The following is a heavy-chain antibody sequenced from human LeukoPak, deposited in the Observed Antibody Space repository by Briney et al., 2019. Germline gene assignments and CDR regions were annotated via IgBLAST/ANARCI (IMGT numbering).Heavy chain of an antibody. Sequence: GGSLRLSCAASGFTFSSYGMHWVRQAPGKGLEWVAVISYDGSNKYYADSVKGRFTISRDNSKNTLYLQMNSLRAEDTAVYYCAKGSSDYYGSGSLDYWGQETLVTVSS. J-gene: IGHJ4*02. V-gene: IGHV3-30*18. CDR2: ISYDGSNK. CDR3: AKGSSDYYGSGSLDY. CDR1: GFTFSSYG. D-gene: IGHD3-10*01.